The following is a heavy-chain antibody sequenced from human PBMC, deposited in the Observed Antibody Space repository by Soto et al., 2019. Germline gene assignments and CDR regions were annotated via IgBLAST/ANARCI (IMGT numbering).Heavy chain of an antibody. Sequence: PGGSLRPSCTASGFNTRFYSMSWVRQTPGKGLEWVAALSRSGGATYYADSVRGRFTISRDASKDTLFLQMRNLRAEVTAIYYCSKGEMSTIRNSFDPWGQGTLVTVSS. D-gene: IGHD1-1*01. CDR3: SKGEMSTIRNSFDP. CDR1: GFNTRFYS. V-gene: IGHV3-23*01. CDR2: LSRSGGAT. J-gene: IGHJ5*02.